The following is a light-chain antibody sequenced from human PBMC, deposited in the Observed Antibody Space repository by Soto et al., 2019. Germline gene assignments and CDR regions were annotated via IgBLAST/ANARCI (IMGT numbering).Light chain of an antibody. V-gene: IGKV1-5*03. CDR2: KAS. J-gene: IGKJ1*01. CDR3: QHYNSYSEA. CDR1: QTISSW. Sequence: IQMTRSPSTLSGSVGDRVTITCRASQTISSWLAWYQQKPGKAPKLLIYKASTLKSGVPSRFSGSGSGTEFTLTISSLQPDHFANYYCQHYNSYSEALGQGTQVDIK.